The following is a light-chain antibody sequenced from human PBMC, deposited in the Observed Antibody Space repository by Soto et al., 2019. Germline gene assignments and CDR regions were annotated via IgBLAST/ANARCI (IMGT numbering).Light chain of an antibody. J-gene: IGKJ5*01. Sequence: EIVLTQSPATLYLSPGETATVFCRASQRVSSSLAWYQLKAGQPPRLLIYDTSNRATGIPARFTGSGSGTDCTLTITSLEPEDSAVYYCHHRSDWPPAITFGQGTRLEI. CDR3: HHRSDWPPAIT. CDR2: DTS. CDR1: QRVSSS. V-gene: IGKV3-11*01.